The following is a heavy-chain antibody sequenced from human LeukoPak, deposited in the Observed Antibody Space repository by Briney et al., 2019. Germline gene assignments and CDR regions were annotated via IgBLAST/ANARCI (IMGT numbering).Heavy chain of an antibody. J-gene: IGHJ4*02. CDR3: ARDGVLAAAGISREFDY. V-gene: IGHV3-21*01. D-gene: IGHD6-13*01. CDR1: GFTFSSYS. Sequence: GGSLRLSCAASGFTFSSYSMNWVRQAPGKGLEWVSSISSSSSYIYYADSVKGRFTISRDNAKNSLYLQMNSLRAEDTAVYYCARDGVLAAAGISREFDYWGQGTLVTVSS. CDR2: ISSSSSYI.